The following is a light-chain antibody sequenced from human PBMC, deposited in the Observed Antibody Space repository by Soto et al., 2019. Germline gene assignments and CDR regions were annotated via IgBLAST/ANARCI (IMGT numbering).Light chain of an antibody. CDR3: QQYNNWPWYT. V-gene: IGKV3D-15*01. CDR2: GAS. Sequence: EIVMTQSPATLSVSPGERVTLPCRASPSVSSNLAWYQQKPGQAPRLLIYGASTRATGIPARFSGSGSGREFTLTISSLQSEDFAVYYCQQYNNWPWYTFGQGTKLEIK. CDR1: PSVSSN. J-gene: IGKJ2*01.